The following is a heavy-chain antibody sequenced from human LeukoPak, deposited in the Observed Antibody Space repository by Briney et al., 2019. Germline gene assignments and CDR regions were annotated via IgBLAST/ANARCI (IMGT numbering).Heavy chain of an antibody. CDR1: GFTFSSYG. CDR3: AKTRILTYYDILTVPGSPDYYYDMDV. V-gene: IGHV3-30*18. CDR2: ISYDGSNK. J-gene: IGHJ6*03. Sequence: PGGSLRLSCAASGFTFSSYGMHWVRQAPGKGLEWVAVISYDGSNKYYADSVKGRFTISRDNSKNTLYLQMNSLRAEDTAVYYCAKTRILTYYDILTVPGSPDYYYDMDVWGKGTTVTVSS. D-gene: IGHD3-9*01.